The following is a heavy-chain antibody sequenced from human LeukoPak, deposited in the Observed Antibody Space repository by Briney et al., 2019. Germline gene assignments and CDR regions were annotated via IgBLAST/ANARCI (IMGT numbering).Heavy chain of an antibody. CDR1: GFTFSSYS. J-gene: IGHJ4*02. D-gene: IGHD6-19*01. Sequence: GGSLRLSCAASGFTFSSYSMNWVRQAPGKGLEWVSYISSSSGTIYYADSVKGRFTISRDNAKNTLYLQMNSLRAEDTAVYYCARDRGSGWYYFDYWGQGTLVTVSS. CDR2: ISSSSGTI. CDR3: ARDRGSGWYYFDY. V-gene: IGHV3-48*04.